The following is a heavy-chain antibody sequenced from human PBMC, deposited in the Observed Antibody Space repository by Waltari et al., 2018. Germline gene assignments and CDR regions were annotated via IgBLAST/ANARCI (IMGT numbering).Heavy chain of an antibody. V-gene: IGHV3-33*01. CDR3: ARDFYGSGYETLDY. CDR2: IWYDGSNK. J-gene: IGHJ4*02. Sequence: QVQLVESGVGVVQPGRSLRLSCAASGFTFSSYGMHWVRQAPGKGLEWVAVIWYDGSNKYYADSVKGRFTISRDNSKNTLYLQMNSLRAEDTAVYYCARDFYGSGYETLDYWGQGTLVTVSS. D-gene: IGHD5-12*01. CDR1: GFTFSSYG.